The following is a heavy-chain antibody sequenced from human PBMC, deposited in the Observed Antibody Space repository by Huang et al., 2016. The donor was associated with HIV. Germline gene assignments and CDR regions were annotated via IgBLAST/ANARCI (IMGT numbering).Heavy chain of an antibody. CDR1: GGSFNGFY. D-gene: IGHD3-22*01. CDR3: ASRGYYYDGSGFPGFDP. Sequence: QVQLQLWGAGLLKPSETLSLTCAVYGGSFNGFYWSWVLQPPGKGMEWIREINDTGNSNSDPSLRGRVTMSVNTSKKQFSLRVRSVTFADTAIYYCASRGYYYDGSGFPGFDPCGRGALATVSS. V-gene: IGHV4-34*02. CDR2: INDTGNS. J-gene: IGHJ5*02.